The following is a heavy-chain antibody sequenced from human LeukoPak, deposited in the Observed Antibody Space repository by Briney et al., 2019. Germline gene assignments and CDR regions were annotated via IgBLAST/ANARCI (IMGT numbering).Heavy chain of an antibody. V-gene: IGHV1-18*01. CDR1: DYTFTSYG. D-gene: IGHD5-24*01. CDR2: ISAYNGNT. CDR3: ARDRGDGYNYLFDY. J-gene: IGHJ4*02. Sequence: ASVKVSCKASDYTFTSYGISWVRQAPGQGLEWMGWISAYNGNTNYAQKLQGRVTMTTDTSTSTAYMELRSLRSDDTAVYYCARDRGDGYNYLFDYWGQGTLVTVSS.